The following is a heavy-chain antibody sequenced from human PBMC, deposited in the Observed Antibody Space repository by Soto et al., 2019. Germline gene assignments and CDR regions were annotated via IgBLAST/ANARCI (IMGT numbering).Heavy chain of an antibody. Sequence: GGSLRLSCAASGFTVSSNYMSWVRQAPGKGLEWVSVIYSGGSTYYADSVKGRFTISRHNSKNTLYLQMNSLRAEDTAVYYCARVDSSGWEQGGYAFDIWGQGTMVTVSS. D-gene: IGHD6-25*01. V-gene: IGHV3-53*04. CDR3: ARVDSSGWEQGGYAFDI. CDR2: IYSGGST. CDR1: GFTVSSNY. J-gene: IGHJ3*02.